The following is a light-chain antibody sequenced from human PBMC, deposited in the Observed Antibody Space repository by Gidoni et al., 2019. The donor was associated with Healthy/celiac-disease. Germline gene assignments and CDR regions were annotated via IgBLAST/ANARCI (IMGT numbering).Light chain of an antibody. Sequence: EIAITQSPSTLSVSPGERATLSCRASQSGSSNLAWYQQKPGQAPRLLIYGASTRATGILDRFSGSGSGTDFTLTISRLQSEDFAVYYCQQYNNWPAVTFGGGTKVEIK. CDR1: QSGSSN. CDR2: GAS. V-gene: IGKV3-15*01. J-gene: IGKJ4*01. CDR3: QQYNNWPAVT.